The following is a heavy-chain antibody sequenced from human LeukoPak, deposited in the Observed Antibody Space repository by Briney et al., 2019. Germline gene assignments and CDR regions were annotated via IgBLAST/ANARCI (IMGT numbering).Heavy chain of an antibody. J-gene: IGHJ4*02. CDR1: GFSITSTYY. CDR3: ARNPQFYGDYDFDY. V-gene: IGHV4-38-2*01. D-gene: IGHD4-17*01. Sequence: RPSETLSLTCAVSGFSITSTYYWAWIRQPPGKGLEWIGTIYHSGTTYYTPSLKSRVTISVDTSKNQFSLKLSSVTAADTAVYYCARNPQFYGDYDFDYWGQGTLVTVSS. CDR2: IYHSGTT.